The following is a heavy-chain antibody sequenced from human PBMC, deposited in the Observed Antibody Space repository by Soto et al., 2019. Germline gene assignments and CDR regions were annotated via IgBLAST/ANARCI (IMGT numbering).Heavy chain of an antibody. CDR3: ARQLYDCDTGPNLQYYIDS. D-gene: IGHD3-22*01. CDR1: GYSFAGYW. CDR2: IDPSDSQT. V-gene: IGHV5-10-1*01. J-gene: IGHJ4*02. Sequence: GESLKISCKGSGYSFAGYWITWVRQKPGKGLEWMGRIDPSDSQTYYSPSFRGHVTTSVTKSITTVFLQWSSLRASDTAMYYCARQLYDCDTGPNLQYYIDSWGQGTTVAVSS.